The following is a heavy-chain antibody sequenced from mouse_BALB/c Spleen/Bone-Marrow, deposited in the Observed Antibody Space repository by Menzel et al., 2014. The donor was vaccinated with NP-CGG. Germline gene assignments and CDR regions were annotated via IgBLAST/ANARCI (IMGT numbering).Heavy chain of an antibody. D-gene: IGHD2-4*01. Sequence: VNVVESGPGLVAPSQSLSITCTVSGFSLTGYGVSWVRQPPGKGLEWLGMIWGDGSTDYNPALKSRLSISKDNSKSQVFLKMNSLQTDDTARYYCARDSFLITRALDYWGQGTSVIVSS. CDR2: IWGDGST. V-gene: IGHV2-6-7*01. J-gene: IGHJ4*01. CDR3: ARDSFLITRALDY. CDR1: GFSLTGYG.